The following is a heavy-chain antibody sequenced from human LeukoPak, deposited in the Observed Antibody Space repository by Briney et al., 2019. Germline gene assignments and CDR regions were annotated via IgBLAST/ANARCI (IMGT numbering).Heavy chain of an antibody. CDR3: ARDRFYYGSGSYYTDAFDI. CDR1: GFTFSSYS. CDR2: ISFSSSNT. Sequence: GGSLRLSCSASGFTFSSYSMNWVRQAPGKGLEWVSSISFSSSNTYYADSVKGRFTISRDNAKNSLYLQMNSLRAEDTAVYYCARDRFYYGSGSYYTDAFDIWGQGTMVTVSS. J-gene: IGHJ3*02. V-gene: IGHV3-21*01. D-gene: IGHD3-10*01.